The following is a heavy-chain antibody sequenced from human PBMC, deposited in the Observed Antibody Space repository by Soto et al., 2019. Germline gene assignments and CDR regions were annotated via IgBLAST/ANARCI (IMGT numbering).Heavy chain of an antibody. Sequence: GGSLRLSCAASGFTFSSYSMDWVRQAPGKGLEWVSYISSSSSTIYYADSVKGRFTISRDNAKNSLYLQMNSLRAEDTAVYYCARGIMITLGGAGYYYYMDVWGKGTTVTVSS. CDR2: ISSSSSTI. CDR3: ARGIMITLGGAGYYYYMDV. CDR1: GFTFSSYS. V-gene: IGHV3-48*01. D-gene: IGHD3-16*01. J-gene: IGHJ6*03.